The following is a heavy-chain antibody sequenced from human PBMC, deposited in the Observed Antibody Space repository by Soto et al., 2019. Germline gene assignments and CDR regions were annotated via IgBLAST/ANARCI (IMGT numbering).Heavy chain of an antibody. CDR3: AKGLSDRYSGYDYFDY. Sequence: GGSLRLSCAASGFTFSSYAMSWVRQAPGKGLEWVSAISGSGGSTYYADSVKGWFTISRDNSKNTLYLQMNSLRAEDTAVYYCAKGLSDRYSGYDYFDYWGQGTLVTVSS. V-gene: IGHV3-23*01. J-gene: IGHJ4*02. CDR1: GFTFSSYA. D-gene: IGHD5-12*01. CDR2: ISGSGGST.